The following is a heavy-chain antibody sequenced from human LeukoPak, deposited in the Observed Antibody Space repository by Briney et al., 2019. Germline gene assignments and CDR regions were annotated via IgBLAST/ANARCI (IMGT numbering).Heavy chain of an antibody. J-gene: IGHJ4*02. CDR2: IYYSGST. CDR1: GGSMSSYY. Sequence: SETLSLTCTVSGGSMSSYYWSWIRQPPGKGLEWIGYIYYSGSTKYNPSLKSRVTISVDTSKNQFSLKLSSVTAADTAVYCARGARAGYNLEPFDYWGQGTHVTVSS. V-gene: IGHV4-59*08. CDR3: ARGARAGYNLEPFDY. D-gene: IGHD5-24*01.